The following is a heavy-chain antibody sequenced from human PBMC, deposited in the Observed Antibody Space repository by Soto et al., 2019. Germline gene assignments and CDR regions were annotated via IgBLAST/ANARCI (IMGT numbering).Heavy chain of an antibody. J-gene: IGHJ4*02. V-gene: IGHV1-8*01. CDR2: MNPESANT. D-gene: IGHD1-26*01. Sequence: QVQLVQSGAEVKQPGASVKVSCRTSGYTFTNYDSSWVRQATGQGLEWMGWMNPESANTGYAQKFQGRVTMTRDTSISTAYMELNSLTSEDTAVYYCARAIRNQLLSDYWGQGTLVTVSS. CDR1: GYTFTNYD. CDR3: ARAIRNQLLSDY.